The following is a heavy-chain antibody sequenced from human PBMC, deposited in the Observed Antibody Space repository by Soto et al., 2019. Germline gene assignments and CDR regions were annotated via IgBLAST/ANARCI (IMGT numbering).Heavy chain of an antibody. Sequence: VQLVQSGAEVKKPGSSVKVSCKASGFTFSSYAMSWVRQAPGKGLEWVSAISGSGGSTYYADSVKGRFTISRDNSKNTLYLQMNSLRAEDTAVYYCAKDSPSFYYYYGMDVWGQGTTVTVSS. V-gene: IGHV3-23*04. CDR2: ISGSGGST. CDR3: AKDSPSFYYYYGMDV. CDR1: GFTFSSYA. J-gene: IGHJ6*02.